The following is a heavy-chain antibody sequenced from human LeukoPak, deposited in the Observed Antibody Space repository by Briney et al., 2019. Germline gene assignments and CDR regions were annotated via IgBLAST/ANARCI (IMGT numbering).Heavy chain of an antibody. D-gene: IGHD6-19*01. CDR2: ISAYNGNT. CDR1: GYTFTSYG. CDR3: ARVEQWLISPNWFDP. J-gene: IGHJ5*02. Sequence: GASVRVSCKASGYTFTSYGISWVRQAPGQGLEWMGWISAYNGNTNYAQKLQGRVTMTTDTSTSTAYMELRSLRSDDTAVYYCARVEQWLISPNWFDPWGQGTLVTVSS. V-gene: IGHV1-18*01.